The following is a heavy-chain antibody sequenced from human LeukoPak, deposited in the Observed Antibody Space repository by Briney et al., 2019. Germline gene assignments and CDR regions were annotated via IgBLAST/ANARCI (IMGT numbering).Heavy chain of an antibody. V-gene: IGHV3-23*01. CDR1: GFSFSSYV. D-gene: IGHD6-6*01. Sequence: GGSLRLSCAASGFSFSSYVMSWVRQAQGKGLEWVSAITGTSDSTYYADSVKGRFTISRGNSKNTLFLQVHSLRAEDTAVYYCAKGSAAARPYYFDYWGQGILVTVSS. CDR2: ITGTSDST. J-gene: IGHJ4*02. CDR3: AKGSAAARPYYFDY.